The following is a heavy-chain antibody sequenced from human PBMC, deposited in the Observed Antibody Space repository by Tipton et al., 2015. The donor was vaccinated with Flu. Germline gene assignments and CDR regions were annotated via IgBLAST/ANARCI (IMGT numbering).Heavy chain of an antibody. CDR2: INHSGST. CDR3: ARGDRYSGSYFLRY. J-gene: IGHJ4*02. CDR1: GGSFSGYY. D-gene: IGHD1-26*01. Sequence: TLSLTCAVYGGSFSGYYWSWIRQPPGKGLEWIGEINHSGSTNYNPSLKSRVTISVDTSKNQFSLKLSSVTAADTAVYYCARGDRYSGSYFLRYWGQGTLVTVSS. V-gene: IGHV4-34*01.